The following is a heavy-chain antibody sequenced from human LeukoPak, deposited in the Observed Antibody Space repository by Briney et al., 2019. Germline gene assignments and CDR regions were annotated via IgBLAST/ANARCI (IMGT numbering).Heavy chain of an antibody. Sequence: ASVKVSCKASGYTFTGYYMHWVRQAPGQGLERMGWINPNSGGTNYAQKFQGRVTMTRDTSISTAYMELSRLRSDDTAVYYCARAQGCSSTSCPHDYWGQGTLVTVSS. J-gene: IGHJ4*02. CDR2: INPNSGGT. CDR3: ARAQGCSSTSCPHDY. CDR1: GYTFTGYY. D-gene: IGHD2-2*01. V-gene: IGHV1-2*02.